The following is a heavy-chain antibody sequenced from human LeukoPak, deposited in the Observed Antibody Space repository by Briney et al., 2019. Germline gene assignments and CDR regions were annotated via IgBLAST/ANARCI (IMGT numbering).Heavy chain of an antibody. CDR1: GYTFTSYD. V-gene: IGHV1-8*01. J-gene: IGHJ4*02. Sequence: ASVKVSCKASGYTFTSYDINWVRQATGQGLEWMGWMNPNSGNTGYAQKFQGRVTMTSNTSISTAYMELSSLRSEDTAVYYCARANWWELYGDDYWGQGTLVTVSS. D-gene: IGHD1-26*01. CDR3: ARANWWELYGDDY. CDR2: MNPNSGNT.